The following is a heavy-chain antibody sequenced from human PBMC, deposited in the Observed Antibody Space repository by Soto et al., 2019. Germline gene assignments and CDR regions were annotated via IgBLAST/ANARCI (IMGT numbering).Heavy chain of an antibody. Sequence: GGSLRLSCAASGFTFSSYAMSWVRQAPGKGLEWVSAISGSGGSTYYADSVKGRFTISRDNSKNTLYLQMNSLRAEDTAVYYCAKVGGYSYGLKDYYYGMDVWGQGTTVTVSS. CDR3: AKVGGYSYGLKDYYYGMDV. J-gene: IGHJ6*02. D-gene: IGHD5-18*01. V-gene: IGHV3-23*01. CDR2: ISGSGGST. CDR1: GFTFSSYA.